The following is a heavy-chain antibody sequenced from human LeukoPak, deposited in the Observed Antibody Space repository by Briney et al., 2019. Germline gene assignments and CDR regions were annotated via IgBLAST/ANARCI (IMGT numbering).Heavy chain of an antibody. Sequence: SETLSLTCTVSGGSISSSSYYWGWIRQPPGRGLEWIGQIIHSGSTKYNPSLKSRVTISIDTSKNQFSLKLSSVTAADTAVYYCAIVPFDIWGQGTMVTVSS. CDR1: GGSISSSSYY. CDR3: AIVPFDI. V-gene: IGHV4-39*07. CDR2: IIHSGST. J-gene: IGHJ3*02.